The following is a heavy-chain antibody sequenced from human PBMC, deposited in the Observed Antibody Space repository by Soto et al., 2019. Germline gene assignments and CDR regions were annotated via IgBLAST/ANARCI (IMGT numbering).Heavy chain of an antibody. D-gene: IGHD3-3*01. Sequence: GGSLRLSCAASGFTFSSYGMHWVRQAPGKGLEWVAVISYDGSNKYYADSVKGRFTISRDNSKNTLYLQMNSLRAEDTAVYYYAKSGLRFLEWLAYWGQGTLVTVSS. V-gene: IGHV3-30*18. CDR2: ISYDGSNK. CDR3: AKSGLRFLEWLAY. CDR1: GFTFSSYG. J-gene: IGHJ4*02.